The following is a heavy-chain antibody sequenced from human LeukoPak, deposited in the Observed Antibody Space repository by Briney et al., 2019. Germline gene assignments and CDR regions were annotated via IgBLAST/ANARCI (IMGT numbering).Heavy chain of an antibody. V-gene: IGHV3-23*01. CDR3: AKGSYYDSSGSFYFDY. CDR2: ISGSGGST. D-gene: IGHD3-22*01. CDR1: GFTFSSYA. Sequence: GGSLRLSCAASGFTFSSYAMSWVRQAPGKGLEWVSAISGSGGSTYYADSVKGRFAISRDNSKNTLYVQVNSLGTEDTAAYYCAKGSYYDSSGSFYFDYWGQGTLVTVSS. J-gene: IGHJ4*02.